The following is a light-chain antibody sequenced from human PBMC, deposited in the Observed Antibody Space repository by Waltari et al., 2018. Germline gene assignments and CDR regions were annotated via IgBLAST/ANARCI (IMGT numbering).Light chain of an antibody. CDR3: QQGNSFPIT. V-gene: IGKV1-12*01. CDR1: QGISSW. CDR2: DGY. Sequence: DIQMTQSPSSVSASVGDGVTITCRASQGISSWLAWYQQKPGKAPTLLISDGYSLQSGVPSRFSGRGSGTVFTLTISSLQPEDFATYYCQQGNSFPITFGQGTRLEIK. J-gene: IGKJ5*01.